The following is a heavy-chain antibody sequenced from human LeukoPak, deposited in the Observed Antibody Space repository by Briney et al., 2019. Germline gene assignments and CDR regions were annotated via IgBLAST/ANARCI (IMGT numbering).Heavy chain of an antibody. J-gene: IGHJ4*02. D-gene: IGHD2-15*01. Sequence: QPGGSLRLSCAASGFTFSSYGMHWVRQAPGKGLEWVAFIRYDGSNKYYADSVKGRFTISRDNSKNTLYLQMNSLRAEDTAVYYCARATRGVASNFDYWGQGTLVTVSS. CDR1: GFTFSSYG. CDR2: IRYDGSNK. CDR3: ARATRGVASNFDY. V-gene: IGHV3-30*02.